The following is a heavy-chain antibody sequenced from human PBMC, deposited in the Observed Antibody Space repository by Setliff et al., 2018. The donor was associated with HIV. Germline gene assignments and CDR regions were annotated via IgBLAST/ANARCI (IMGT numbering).Heavy chain of an antibody. CDR3: ARVSKTYWYSIPRDYYHHMDV. V-gene: IGHV4-38-2*02. Sequence: SETLSLTCTVSGYSISSFYYWGWIRQPPGKGLEWIGDIYYSGNTNYNPSLGSRVTISIDTSKNQFSLKLSSVSAADTAVYYCARVSKTYWYSIPRDYYHHMDVWGKGTTVTVSS. CDR1: GYSISSFYY. D-gene: IGHD2-8*02. CDR2: IYYSGNT. J-gene: IGHJ6*03.